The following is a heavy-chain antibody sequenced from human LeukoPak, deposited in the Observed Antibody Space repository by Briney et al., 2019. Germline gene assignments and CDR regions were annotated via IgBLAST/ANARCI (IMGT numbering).Heavy chain of an antibody. CDR1: GDSINSLDL. D-gene: IGHD1-26*01. V-gene: IGHV4-4*02. J-gene: IGHJ4*02. Sequence: PSETLSLTCTVSGDSINSLDLWSWVRQPPGKGLEWIGEMYLSGTTHSNPSVKSRVTISIDKSKNQFFLNLSSVTAADTAIYYCAKYGPQDSGSSHFDYWGQGALVTVSS. CDR3: AKYGPQDSGSSHFDY. CDR2: MYLSGTT.